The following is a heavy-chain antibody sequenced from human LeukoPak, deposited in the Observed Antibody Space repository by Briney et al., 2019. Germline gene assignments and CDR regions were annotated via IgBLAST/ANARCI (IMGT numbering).Heavy chain of an antibody. V-gene: IGHV1-69*02. CDR2: IIPILGIA. Sequence: GSSVKVSCKASGGTFSSYTISWVRQAPGQGLEWMGRIIPILGIANYAQKFQGRVTITADKSTSTAYMELSSLRSEDTAVYYCASGYCSCTSCYLYYMDVWGKGTTVTVSS. D-gene: IGHD2-2*03. CDR3: ASGYCSCTSCYLYYMDV. J-gene: IGHJ6*03. CDR1: GGTFSSYT.